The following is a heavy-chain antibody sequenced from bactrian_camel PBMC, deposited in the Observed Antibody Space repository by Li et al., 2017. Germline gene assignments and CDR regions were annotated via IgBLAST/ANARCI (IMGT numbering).Heavy chain of an antibody. V-gene: IGHV3S53*01. CDR2: IGSDGRT. J-gene: IGHJ4*01. CDR1: GYTLGNIC. Sequence: VQLVESGGGSVQAGGSLRLSCVVSGYTLGNICIGWFRQGPGKEREGVQAIGSDGRTRYGKIDSVKGRFTISRDNAGPTMYLQMDKLQPEDTARYFCTFAPGVTLWRGFLDADVHKFWGRGTQVTVS. CDR3: TFAPGVTLWRGFLDADVHKF. D-gene: IGHD4*01.